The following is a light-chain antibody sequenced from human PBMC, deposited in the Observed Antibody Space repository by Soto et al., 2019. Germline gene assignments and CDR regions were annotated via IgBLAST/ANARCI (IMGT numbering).Light chain of an antibody. Sequence: AIQLTQSPSSLSASVGDTVTITCRASQDSRSAVVWYQQKPGRAPNLLIYDVSSLESGVPSRFSGSGSGTDFTLTISSLQPEDSASYYRQQFNTYPLTFGGGTKVDIK. CDR1: QDSRSA. CDR2: DVS. V-gene: IGKV1-13*02. J-gene: IGKJ4*01. CDR3: QQFNTYPLT.